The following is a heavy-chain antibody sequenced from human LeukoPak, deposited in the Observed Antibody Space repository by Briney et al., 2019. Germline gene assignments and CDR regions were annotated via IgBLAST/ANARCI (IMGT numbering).Heavy chain of an antibody. V-gene: IGHV1-46*01. Sequence: GASVKVSCKGSGYTFTSYYMHWVRQAPGQRLEWMGIINPSGGSTSYAQKFQGRVTMTRDTSTSTVYMELSSLRSEDTAVYYCARDLTNYGGNSDLDYWGQGTLVTVSS. CDR3: ARDLTNYGGNSDLDY. D-gene: IGHD4-23*01. CDR2: INPSGGST. J-gene: IGHJ4*02. CDR1: GYTFTSYY.